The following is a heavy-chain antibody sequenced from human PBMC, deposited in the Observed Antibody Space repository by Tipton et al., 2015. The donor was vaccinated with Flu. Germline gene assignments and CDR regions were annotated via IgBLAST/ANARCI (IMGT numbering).Heavy chain of an antibody. CDR3: ARDYCSGGICYPDY. V-gene: IGHV4-61*02. D-gene: IGHD2-15*01. CDR1: GDSISTGSHY. Sequence: TLSLTCNVSGDSISTGSHYWNWIRQPAGKGLEWIGRIYTSGSTTYNPSLKSRVTISVDTSKNQFSLRLNSVTATDTAMYYCARDYCSGGICYPDYWGQGTLVTVPS. CDR2: IYTSGST. J-gene: IGHJ4*02.